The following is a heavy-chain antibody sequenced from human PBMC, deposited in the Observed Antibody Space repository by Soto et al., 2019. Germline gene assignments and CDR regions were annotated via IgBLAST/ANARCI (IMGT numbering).Heavy chain of an antibody. V-gene: IGHV1-18*01. J-gene: IGHJ6*02. Sequence: QVQLVQSGAEVKKPGASVKVSCKASGYTYTSYGINWVRQAPGQGPEWMGWISAYSGHTNYAQKFQGRVTMTTDTSTSTAYMELRSLRSDDSAVYYCARPVPQQDRQKNYFYGMDVWGQGTTVTISS. CDR2: ISAYSGHT. CDR1: GYTYTSYG. CDR3: ARPVPQQDRQKNYFYGMDV. D-gene: IGHD2-15*01.